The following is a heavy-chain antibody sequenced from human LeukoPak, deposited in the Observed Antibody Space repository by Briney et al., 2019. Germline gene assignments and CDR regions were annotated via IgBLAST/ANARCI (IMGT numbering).Heavy chain of an antibody. CDR3: ARGLTSGYYGSYYMDV. D-gene: IGHD3-22*01. Sequence: PSETLSLTCTVSGGSISSYYWSWIRQPPGKGLEWIGYIYYSGSTNYNPSLRSRVTISLDTPKNQFSLKLRSVTAADTAVYYCARGLTSGYYGSYYMDVWGRGTTLTVSS. V-gene: IGHV4-59*01. CDR2: IYYSGST. J-gene: IGHJ6*03. CDR1: GGSISSYY.